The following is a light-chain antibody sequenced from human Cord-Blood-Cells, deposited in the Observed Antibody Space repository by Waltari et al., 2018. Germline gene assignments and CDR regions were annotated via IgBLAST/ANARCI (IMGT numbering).Light chain of an antibody. Sequence: QSALTQPPSASGSPGQPVTISCTGTTSDVGGYTYYSCYQQRPGKAPKLMIYEVNKRPSGVPDRFSGSKSCNTASLTGSGLQAEDEADYFCSSYAGSNNLVFGGGTELTVL. J-gene: IGLJ2*01. CDR1: TSDVGGYTY. CDR2: EVN. CDR3: SSYAGSNNLV. V-gene: IGLV2-8*01.